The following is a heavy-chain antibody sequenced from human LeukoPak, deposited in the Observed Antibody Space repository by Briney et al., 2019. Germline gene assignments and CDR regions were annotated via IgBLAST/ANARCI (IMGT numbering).Heavy chain of an antibody. CDR2: FNPNSGGT. CDR3: ARWFTITSGDYDILTSSYHRGMDV. CDR1: GYTFTAYY. J-gene: IGHJ6*02. D-gene: IGHD3-9*01. V-gene: IGHV1-2*02. Sequence: ASVKVSCKASGYTFTAYYIHWVRQAPGQGLEWMGWFNPNSGGTNYAQEFQGRVTTTRDMSISTAYMGLSRLTSDDTAVYYCARWFTITSGDYDILTSSYHRGMDVWGQGTTVTVSS.